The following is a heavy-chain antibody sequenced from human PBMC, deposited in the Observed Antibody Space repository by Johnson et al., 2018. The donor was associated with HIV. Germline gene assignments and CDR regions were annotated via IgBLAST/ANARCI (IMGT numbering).Heavy chain of an antibody. Sequence: QVQLVESGGGLVKPGGSLRLSCAASGFVFSSYAMHWVRQAPGKGLEWVALISYDGSNKNYADSVKGRFTISRDNSKNTLYLQMNSLRAEDTAVYYCAKDLFTEREDDAFDIWGQGTMVTVSS. V-gene: IGHV3-30-3*02. CDR3: AKDLFTEREDDAFDI. J-gene: IGHJ3*02. CDR1: GFVFSSYA. D-gene: IGHD1-26*01. CDR2: ISYDGSNK.